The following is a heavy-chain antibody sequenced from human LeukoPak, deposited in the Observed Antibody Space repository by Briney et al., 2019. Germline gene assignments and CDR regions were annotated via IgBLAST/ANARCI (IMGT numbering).Heavy chain of an antibody. D-gene: IGHD5-18*01. CDR2: IKQDGSEK. CDR3: AREEGYSYGYYFDY. Sequence: GGSLRLSCAASGFTFSSYWMSWVRQAPGKGLEWVANIKQDGSEKYYVDSVKGRFTISRDNAKNSLYLQMNSLRAEDTAVYYCAREEGYSYGYYFDYWGQGTLVTVSS. CDR1: GFTFSSYW. J-gene: IGHJ4*02. V-gene: IGHV3-7*01.